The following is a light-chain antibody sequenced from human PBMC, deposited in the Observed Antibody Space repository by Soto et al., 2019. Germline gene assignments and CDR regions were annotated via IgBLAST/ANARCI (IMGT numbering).Light chain of an antibody. J-gene: IGLJ1*01. V-gene: IGLV1-47*02. CDR3: AAWDESLSGNYV. Sequence: QPVLTQSPSASGTPGQTVTISCSGGSSNIGRNYVYWYQHVPGMAPKLLMYSNDQRPSGVPDRFSGSKSGTSATLAISGLRSEDEADYYCAAWDESLSGNYVFGTGTKVTVL. CDR1: SSNIGRNY. CDR2: SND.